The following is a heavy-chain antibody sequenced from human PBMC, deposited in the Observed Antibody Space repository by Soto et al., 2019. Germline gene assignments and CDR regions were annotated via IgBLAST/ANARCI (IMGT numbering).Heavy chain of an antibody. J-gene: IGHJ3*02. CDR3: AVEFSSSWTDAFDI. Sequence: GASVKVSCKASGGTFSSYAISWVRQAPGQGLEWMGGIIPIFGTANYAQKFQGRVTITADESTSTAYMELSSLRPEDTAVYYCAVEFSSSWTDAFDIWGQGTMVTVSS. V-gene: IGHV1-69*13. CDR1: GGTFSSYA. CDR2: IIPIFGTA. D-gene: IGHD6-13*01.